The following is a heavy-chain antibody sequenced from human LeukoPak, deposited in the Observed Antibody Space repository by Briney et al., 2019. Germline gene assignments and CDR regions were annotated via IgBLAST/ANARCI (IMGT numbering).Heavy chain of an antibody. D-gene: IGHD5-12*01. CDR3: ARVVATIPSSPFDY. V-gene: IGHV1-2*02. Sequence: ASVKVSCMASGYTFTGYYMHWVRQAPGQGLEWMGWINPNSGGTNYAQKFQGRVTMTRDTSISTAYMELSRLRSDDTAVYYCARVVATIPSSPFDYWGQGTLVTVSS. J-gene: IGHJ4*02. CDR2: INPNSGGT. CDR1: GYTFTGYY.